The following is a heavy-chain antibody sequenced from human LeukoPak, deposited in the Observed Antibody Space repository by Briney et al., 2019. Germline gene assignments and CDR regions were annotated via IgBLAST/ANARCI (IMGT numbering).Heavy chain of an antibody. CDR3: ARDLGCGGDCYPRRGYYYGLDV. V-gene: IGHV3-30*04. D-gene: IGHD2-21*02. CDR2: ISYDGSNK. J-gene: IGHJ6*02. Sequence: GGSLRLSCAASGFTFSSYAMSWVRQAPGKGLEWVAVISYDGSNKYYADSVKGRFTISRDNSKNTLYLQMNSLRAEDTAVYYCARDLGCGGDCYPRRGYYYGLDVWGQGTTVTVSS. CDR1: GFTFSSYA.